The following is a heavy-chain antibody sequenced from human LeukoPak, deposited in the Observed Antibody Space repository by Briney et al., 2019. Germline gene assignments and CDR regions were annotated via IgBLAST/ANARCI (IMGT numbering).Heavy chain of an antibody. CDR2: MNPNSGNT. CDR1: GFTFTSYD. D-gene: IGHD3-10*01. V-gene: IGHV1-8*01. CDR3: ARMHYFGSGPANWFDP. Sequence: GASVKVSCKASGFTFTSYDINWVRQATGQGLEWMGWMNPNSGNTGYAQKFQGRVTMTRNTSISTAYMELSSLRSEDTAVYYCARMHYFGSGPANWFDPWGQGTLVTVSS. J-gene: IGHJ5*02.